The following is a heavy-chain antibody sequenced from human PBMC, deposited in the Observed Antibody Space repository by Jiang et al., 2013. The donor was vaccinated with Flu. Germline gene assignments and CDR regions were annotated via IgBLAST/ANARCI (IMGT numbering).Heavy chain of an antibody. CDR2: INPSGGST. CDR1: GYTFTSYY. CDR3: ARSGATTDYYYYYGMDV. D-gene: IGHD1-26*01. Sequence: GAEVKKPGASVKVSCKASGYTFTSYYMHWVRQAPGQGLEWMGIINPSGGSTSYAQKFQGRVTMTRDTSTSTVYMELSSLRSEDTAVYYCARSGATTDYYYYYGMDVWGQGTTVTVSS. V-gene: IGHV1-46*01. J-gene: IGHJ6*02.